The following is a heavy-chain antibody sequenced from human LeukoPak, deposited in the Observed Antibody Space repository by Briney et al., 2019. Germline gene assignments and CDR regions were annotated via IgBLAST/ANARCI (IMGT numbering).Heavy chain of an antibody. CDR3: ARDEYYYDSSGYPPDY. CDR1: GFTFSDYY. V-gene: IGHV3-11*04. J-gene: IGHJ4*02. Sequence: KTGXSLRLSCAASGFTFSDYYMSWIRQAPGKGLEWVSYISSSGSTIYYADSVKGRFTISRDSAKNSLYLQMNSLRAEDTAVYYCARDEYYYDSSGYPPDYWGQGTLVTVSS. CDR2: ISSSGSTI. D-gene: IGHD3-22*01.